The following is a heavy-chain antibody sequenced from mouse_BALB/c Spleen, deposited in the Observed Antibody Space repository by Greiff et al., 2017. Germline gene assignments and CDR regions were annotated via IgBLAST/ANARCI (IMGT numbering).Heavy chain of an antibody. CDR1: GYSFTSYW. CDR3: TKVTMITAWFAY. J-gene: IGHJ3*01. D-gene: IGHD2-4*01. Sequence: VQLQQSGTVLARPGASVKMSCKASGYSFTSYWMPWVKQRPGQGLAWIGAIYPGNSDTSYNQKFKGKAKLTAVTSASTAYMALSSLTNEDSAVYYCTKVTMITAWFAYWGQGTLVTVSA. V-gene: IGHV1-5*01. CDR2: IYPGNSDT.